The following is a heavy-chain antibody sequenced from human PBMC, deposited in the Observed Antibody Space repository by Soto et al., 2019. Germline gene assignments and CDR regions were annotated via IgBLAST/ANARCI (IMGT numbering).Heavy chain of an antibody. CDR1: GGSFSGYY. CDR2: INHSGST. V-gene: IGHV4-34*01. J-gene: IGHJ4*02. D-gene: IGHD4-17*01. Sequence: SETLSLTCAVYGGSFSGYYWSWIRQPPGKGLEWIGEINHSGSTNYNPSLKSRVTISVDSSKNQFSLKLSSVTAADTAVYYCAISYVTTPYYFDYWGQGTLVTVSS. CDR3: AISYVTTPYYFDY.